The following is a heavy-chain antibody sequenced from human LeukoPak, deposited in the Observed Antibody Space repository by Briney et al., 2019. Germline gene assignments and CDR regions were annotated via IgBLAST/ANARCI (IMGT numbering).Heavy chain of an antibody. D-gene: IGHD4-17*01. CDR2: MNPNSGNT. V-gene: IGHV1-8*01. CDR3: ARGGVTTNFGYYYYMDA. J-gene: IGHJ6*03. CDR1: GYTFTSYD. Sequence: VASVKVSCKASGYTFTSYDINWVRQATGQGLEWMGWMNPNSGNTGYAQKFQGRVTMTRNTSISTAYMELSSLRSEDTAVYYCARGGVTTNFGYYYYMDAWGKGTTVTVSS.